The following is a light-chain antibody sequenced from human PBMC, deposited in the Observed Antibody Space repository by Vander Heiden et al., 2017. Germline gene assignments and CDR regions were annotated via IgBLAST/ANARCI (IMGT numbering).Light chain of an antibody. CDR3: SSYTTITTVV. V-gene: IGLV2-14*03. Sequence: QSALTQPASVSGSPGHSLTISCTGTSSDVGGYNYVSWYQQHPGKAPKLMIYDVINRPSGVSNRFSGSKSGNTASLIISGLQAEDEADYYCSSYTTITTVVFGGGTKLTVL. J-gene: IGLJ2*01. CDR2: DVI. CDR1: SSDVGGYNY.